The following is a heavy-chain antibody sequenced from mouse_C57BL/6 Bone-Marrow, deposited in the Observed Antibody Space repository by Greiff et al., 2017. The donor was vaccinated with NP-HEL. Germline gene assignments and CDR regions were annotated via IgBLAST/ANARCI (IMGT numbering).Heavy chain of an antibody. V-gene: IGHV1-55*01. D-gene: IGHD1-1*01. Sequence: VQLQQPGAELVKPGASVKMSCKASGYTFNSYWITWVKQRPGQGLEWIGDIYPGSGSTNYNEKFKSKATMTVDTSSSTAYMQLSSLTSEDSAVDDCARGVTTVVAPLDYWGQGTSVTVSS. CDR2: IYPGSGST. CDR3: ARGVTTVVAPLDY. CDR1: GYTFNSYW. J-gene: IGHJ4*01.